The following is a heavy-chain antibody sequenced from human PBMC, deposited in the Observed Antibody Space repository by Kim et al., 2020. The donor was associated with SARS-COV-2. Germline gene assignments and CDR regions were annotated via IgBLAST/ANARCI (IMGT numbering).Heavy chain of an antibody. CDR1: GGSNSSSSYY. V-gene: IGHV4-39*01. J-gene: IGHJ2*01. CDR3: ARHPSITMIVIAWYFDL. CDR2: IYYSGST. Sequence: SETLSLTCTVSGGSNSSSSYYWGWIRQPPGKGLEWIGSIYYSGSTYYNPSLKSRVTISVDTSKNQFSLKLSSVTAADTAVYYCARHPSITMIVIAWYFDLWGRGTLVTVSS. D-gene: IGHD3-22*01.